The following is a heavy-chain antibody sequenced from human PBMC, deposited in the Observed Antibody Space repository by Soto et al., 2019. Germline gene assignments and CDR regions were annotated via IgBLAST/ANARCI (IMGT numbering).Heavy chain of an antibody. CDR2: INPNGGDT. D-gene: IGHD3-3*01. CDR1: GYTFTGYY. V-gene: IGHV1-2*04. CDR3: ARGPRNDFWSGYDF. Sequence: ASVKVSCRASGYTFTGYYIHWVRQAPGQGLEWMGWINPNGGDTNYSQKFQGWVTMTSDTSITTAFLELSRLKSDDTAMYYCARGPRNDFWSGYDFWGQGTLVTVSS. J-gene: IGHJ4*02.